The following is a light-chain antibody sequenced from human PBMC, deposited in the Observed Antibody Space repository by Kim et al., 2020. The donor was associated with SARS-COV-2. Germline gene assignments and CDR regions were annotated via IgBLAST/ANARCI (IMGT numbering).Light chain of an antibody. CDR2: EYN. CDR3: QSYDSSNLPVV. CDR1: GGSIASNY. J-gene: IGLJ2*01. V-gene: IGLV6-57*03. Sequence: TVTSACTPGGGSIASNYEPWYQQRPVSAPATVVFEYNQRPSGVPDRFSGSIDSSSNSASLTISGLKTEDEADDCCQSYDSSNLPVVFGGGTQLTVL.